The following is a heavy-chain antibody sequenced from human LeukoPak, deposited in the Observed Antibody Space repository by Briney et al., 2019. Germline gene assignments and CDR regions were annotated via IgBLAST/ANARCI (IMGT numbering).Heavy chain of an antibody. CDR1: GYTFTSYG. CDR3: ARDLVAYGDYVGPYYYYGMDV. CDR2: ISAYNGNT. Sequence: ASVKVSCKASGYTFTSYGISWVRQAPGQGLEWMGWISAYNGNTNYAQKLQGRVAMTTDTSTSTAYMELRSLRSDDTAVYYCARDLVAYGDYVGPYYYYGMDVWGQGITVTVSS. V-gene: IGHV1-18*01. D-gene: IGHD4-17*01. J-gene: IGHJ6*02.